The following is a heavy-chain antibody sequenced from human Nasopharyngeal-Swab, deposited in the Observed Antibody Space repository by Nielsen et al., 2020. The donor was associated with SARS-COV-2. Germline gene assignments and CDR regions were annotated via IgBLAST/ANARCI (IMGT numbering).Heavy chain of an antibody. D-gene: IGHD6-19*01. CDR1: GCTFGRFW. Sequence: GGSLRLSCAASGCTFGRFWMTWVRQAPGKGLEWVANIKEDGSETNYVESVKGRFTISRDNAKNSLYLQMNSLRAEDTAVYHCARDRYSSEWGQGSLVTVSS. CDR2: IKEDGSET. V-gene: IGHV3-7*01. J-gene: IGHJ4*02. CDR3: ARDRYSSE.